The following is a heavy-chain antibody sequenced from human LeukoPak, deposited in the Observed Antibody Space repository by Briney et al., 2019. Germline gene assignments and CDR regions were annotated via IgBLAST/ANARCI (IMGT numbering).Heavy chain of an antibody. J-gene: IGHJ4*02. CDR1: GGSFSGYY. CDR3: ARGGYYDYIWGSYRSDYFDY. V-gene: IGHV4-34*01. Sequence: SETLSLTCAVYGGSFSGYYWSWIRQPPGKGLEWIGEINHSGSTNYNPSPKSRVTISVDTSKNQFSLKLSSVTAADTAVYNCARGGYYDYIWGSYRSDYFDYWGQGTLVTVSS. D-gene: IGHD3-16*02. CDR2: INHSGST.